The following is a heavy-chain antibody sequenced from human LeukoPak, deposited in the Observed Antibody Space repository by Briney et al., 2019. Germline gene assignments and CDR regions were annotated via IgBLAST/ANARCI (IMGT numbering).Heavy chain of an antibody. J-gene: IGHJ4*02. CDR2: IYYSGGT. CDR3: ARERSRYGGSYSYYFDS. Sequence: PSQTLSLTSTVSGASISSGGYYWSWIRQPPGKGLEWIGYIYYSGGTYYNPSLKSRVTISEDTSKNQFSLKLISVTAADTAVYYCARERSRYGGSYSYYFDSWGQGTLVTVSS. CDR1: GASISSGGYY. V-gene: IGHV4-31*03. D-gene: IGHD1-26*01.